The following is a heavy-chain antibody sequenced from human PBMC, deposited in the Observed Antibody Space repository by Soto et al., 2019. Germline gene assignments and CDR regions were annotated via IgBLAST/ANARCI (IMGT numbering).Heavy chain of an antibody. CDR2: AYYDGST. CDR3: ARGRNWFHP. J-gene: IGHJ5*02. CDR1: GGSINGHY. V-gene: IGHV4-59*11. Sequence: QVRLQESGPGLVKPSETLSLTCSVSGGSINGHYWSWFRQSPGDRPEYIGCAYYDGSTDYSPSLKSRVNLSVDTSKNQFSLSLRSATVADSAVYFCARGRNWFHPWGQGARVSVAS.